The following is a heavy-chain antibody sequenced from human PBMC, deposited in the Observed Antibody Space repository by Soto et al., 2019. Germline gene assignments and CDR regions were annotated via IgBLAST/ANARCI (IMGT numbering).Heavy chain of an antibody. Sequence: QVQLVQSGAEVKKPGASVKVSCKASGYTFTSYDINWVRQATGQGLEWMGWMNPNSGNTGYAQKFQGRVTMTRNTSISPAYMELSSLRSEDTAVYYCARGGRYCSSTSCYSDPSHADYWGQGTLVTVSS. J-gene: IGHJ4*02. D-gene: IGHD2-2*02. CDR1: GYTFTSYD. CDR2: MNPNSGNT. CDR3: ARGGRYCSSTSCYSDPSHADY. V-gene: IGHV1-8*01.